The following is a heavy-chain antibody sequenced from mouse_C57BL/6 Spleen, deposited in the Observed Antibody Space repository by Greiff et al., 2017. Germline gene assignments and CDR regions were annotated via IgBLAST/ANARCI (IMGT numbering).Heavy chain of an antibody. CDR1: GFSFTSYG. V-gene: IGHV2-2*01. CDR2: IWSGGST. J-gene: IGHJ1*03. Sequence: VQLQQSGPGLVQPSQCLSITCTASGFSFTSYGVHWVRQSPGKGLEWLGVIWSGGSTDYNAAFISRLSISKDNSKCQVFFKKNSLLAGDTAVDYCARKRGLDNDYDWYFDVWGTGTTVTVSS. CDR3: ARKRGLDNDYDWYFDV. D-gene: IGHD2-4*01.